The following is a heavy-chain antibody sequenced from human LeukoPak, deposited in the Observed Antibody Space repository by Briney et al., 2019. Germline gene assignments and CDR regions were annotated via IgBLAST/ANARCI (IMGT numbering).Heavy chain of an antibody. V-gene: IGHV3-30*01. Sequence: GGSLRLSCAASGFTFSSYAMHWVRQAPGKGLEWVAVISYDGSNKYYADSVKGRFTISRDNSKNTLYLQMNSLRAEDTAVYYCARDWDSTSPRLGAFDIWGQGTMVTVSS. CDR3: ARDWDSTSPRLGAFDI. J-gene: IGHJ3*02. CDR1: GFTFSSYA. D-gene: IGHD2-2*01. CDR2: ISYDGSNK.